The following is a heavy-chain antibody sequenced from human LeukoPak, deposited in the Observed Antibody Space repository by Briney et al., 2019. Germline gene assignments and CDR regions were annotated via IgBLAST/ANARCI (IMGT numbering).Heavy chain of an antibody. CDR3: VKGSQVVYSPAFDY. J-gene: IGHJ4*02. CDR1: GLTFSTYA. Sequence: GGSLRLSCTVSGLTFSTYAMHWVRQAPGKGLEYVSAIGTNGISTYYADAVRDGFIISRDNSKNTLYLLITSLRAEDTAVYYCVKGSQVVYSPAFDYWGQGTLVTVSS. V-gene: IGHV3-64D*06. D-gene: IGHD2-2*01. CDR2: IGTNGIST.